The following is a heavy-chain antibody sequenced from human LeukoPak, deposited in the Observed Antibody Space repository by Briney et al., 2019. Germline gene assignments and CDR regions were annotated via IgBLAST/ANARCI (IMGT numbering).Heavy chain of an antibody. V-gene: IGHV4-39*07. CDR1: GGSISSSSYY. D-gene: IGHD1-26*01. CDR2: IYYSGST. Sequence: SETLSLTCTVSGGSISSSSYYWGWIRQPPGKGLEWIGSIYYSGSTYYNPSLKSRVTISVDTSKNQFSLKLSSVTAADTAVYYCARVVGATKPLGDYWGQGTLVTVSS. CDR3: ARVVGATKPLGDY. J-gene: IGHJ4*02.